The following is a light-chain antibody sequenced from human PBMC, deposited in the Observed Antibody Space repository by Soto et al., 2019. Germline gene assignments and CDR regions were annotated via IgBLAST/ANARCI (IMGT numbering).Light chain of an antibody. CDR2: EVT. J-gene: IGLJ2*01. Sequence: QSVLTQPASVSGSPGLSITISCTGTSNDVGGYDYVSWYRQHPDRAPRLLIYEVTNRPSGISDRFSGSRSGNTASLTISGLQADDEADYYCASYAGSNNYVVFGGGTKLTVL. CDR1: SNDVGGYDY. CDR3: ASYAGSNNYVV. V-gene: IGLV2-14*01.